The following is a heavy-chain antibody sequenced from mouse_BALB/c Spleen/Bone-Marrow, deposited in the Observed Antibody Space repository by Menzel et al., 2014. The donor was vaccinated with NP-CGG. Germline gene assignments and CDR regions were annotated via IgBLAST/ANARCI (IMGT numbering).Heavy chain of an antibody. Sequence: EVKLVESGGGLVQPGRSLKLSCAASGFTFSSYGMSWVRQTPDKRLELVATINSNGGSTYYPDSLKGRFTISRDNAKNTLYLQMSSLKSEDTAMYYCARVYYYGPRRDWFAYWGQGTLVTVSA. V-gene: IGHV5-6-3*01. CDR1: GFTFSSYG. CDR3: ARVYYYGPRRDWFAY. D-gene: IGHD1-1*01. CDR2: INSNGGST. J-gene: IGHJ3*01.